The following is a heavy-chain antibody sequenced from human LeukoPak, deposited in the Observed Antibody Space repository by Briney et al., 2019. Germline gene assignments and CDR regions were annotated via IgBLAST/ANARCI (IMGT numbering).Heavy chain of an antibody. CDR1: GYTFTSYG. Sequence: ASVKVSCKPSGYTFTSYGINWVRQPPGQGLEWMGWISTYNGNTNYAQQLQGRVTMTADTSTSTAYMEVRSLRSDDTAVYYCARDLLTYCSSTSCRYFDYWGQGTLVTVSS. V-gene: IGHV1-18*01. CDR3: ARDLLTYCSSTSCRYFDY. CDR2: ISTYNGNT. J-gene: IGHJ4*02. D-gene: IGHD2-2*01.